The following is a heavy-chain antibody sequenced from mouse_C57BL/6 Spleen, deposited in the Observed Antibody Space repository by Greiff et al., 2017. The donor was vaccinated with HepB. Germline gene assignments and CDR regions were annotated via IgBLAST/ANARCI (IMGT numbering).Heavy chain of an antibody. D-gene: IGHD2-4*01. CDR3: ARGRLEGAMDY. J-gene: IGHJ4*01. V-gene: IGHV5-17*01. CDR2: ISSGSSTI. Sequence: EVHLVESGGGLVKPGGSLKLSCAASGFTFSDYGMHWVRQAPEKGLEWVAYISSGSSTIYYADTVKGRFTISRDNAKNTLFLQMTSLRSEDTAMYYCARGRLEGAMDYWGQGTSVTVSS. CDR1: GFTFSDYG.